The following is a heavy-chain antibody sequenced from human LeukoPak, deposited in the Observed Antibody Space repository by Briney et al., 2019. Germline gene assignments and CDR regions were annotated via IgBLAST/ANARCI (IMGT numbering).Heavy chain of an antibody. V-gene: IGHV3-30*03. J-gene: IGHJ4*02. CDR3: ARNYGDYGGGGFDY. CDR1: GFTFSSYG. D-gene: IGHD4-17*01. Sequence: GRSLRLSCAASGFTFSSYGMHGVRQAPGKGLEWVAVISYDGSNKYYADSVKGRFTISRDNSKNTLYLQMNSLRAEDTAVYYCARNYGDYGGGGFDYWGQGTLVTVSS. CDR2: ISYDGSNK.